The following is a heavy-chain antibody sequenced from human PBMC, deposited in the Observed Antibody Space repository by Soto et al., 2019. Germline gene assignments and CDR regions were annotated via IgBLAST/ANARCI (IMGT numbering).Heavy chain of an antibody. CDR1: GVSFSGYY. J-gene: IGHJ3*02. CDR2: INHSGST. CDR3: ARGRRVASRPRAFDI. D-gene: IGHD6-6*01. Sequence: QVQLQQWGAGLLKPSETLSLTCAVYGVSFSGYYWSWIRQPPGTGLEWIGEINHSGSTNYKPSLKSRVTISVDTSKHQFSLKLSSVSAADTVVYYWARGRRVASRPRAFDIWGQGTMVTVSS. V-gene: IGHV4-34*01.